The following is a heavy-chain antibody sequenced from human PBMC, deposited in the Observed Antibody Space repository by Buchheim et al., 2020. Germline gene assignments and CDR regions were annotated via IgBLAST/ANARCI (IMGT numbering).Heavy chain of an antibody. D-gene: IGHD5-12*01. J-gene: IGHJ6*02. CDR1: GFTFSDYY. V-gene: IGHV3-11*06. Sequence: QVQLVESGGGLVKPGGSLRLSCAASGFTFSDYYMSWIRQAPGKGLEWVSYISSSSSYTNNADSVKGRFTISRDNAKNSLYLQMNSLRAEDTAVYYCARVSTWNYYYYYGMDVWGQGTT. CDR2: ISSSSSYT. CDR3: ARVSTWNYYYYYGMDV.